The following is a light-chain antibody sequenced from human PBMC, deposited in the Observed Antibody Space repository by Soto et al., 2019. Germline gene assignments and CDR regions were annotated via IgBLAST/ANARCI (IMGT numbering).Light chain of an antibody. CDR1: SSISFLL. CDR3: CSYAGSGTFYV. Sequence: QSALTQPASVSGSPGQPITISCTGTSSISFLLVSWYQQHPGKAPALIIFEGDKRPSGVSNRFSGSKSGNTASLTISGLQPEDEADYYCCSYAGSGTFYVFGAGTKVTVL. CDR2: EGD. J-gene: IGLJ1*01. V-gene: IGLV2-23*01.